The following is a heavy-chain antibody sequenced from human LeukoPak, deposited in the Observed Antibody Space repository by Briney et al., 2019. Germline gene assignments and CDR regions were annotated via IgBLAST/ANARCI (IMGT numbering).Heavy chain of an antibody. J-gene: IGHJ3*02. CDR1: GYTFTSYD. Sequence: ASVKVSCKASGYTFTSYDINWVRQATGQGLGWMGWMNPNSGNTGYAQKFQGRVTITRNTSISTAYMELSSLRSEDTAVYYCSRGGGSDSSPRINAFDIWGQGTMLTVSS. CDR2: MNPNSGNT. V-gene: IGHV1-8*03. D-gene: IGHD3-22*01. CDR3: SRGGGSDSSPRINAFDI.